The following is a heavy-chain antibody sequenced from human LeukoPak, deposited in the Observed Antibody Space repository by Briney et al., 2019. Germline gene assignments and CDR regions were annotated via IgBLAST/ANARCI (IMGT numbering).Heavy chain of an antibody. Sequence: GGSLRLSCAASGFTVSSNYMSWVRQAPGKGLEWVSVIYSGGSTYYADSVKGRFTISRDNSKNTLYLQMNSLRAEDTAVYYCARNFPTVVTSFDYWGQGTLVTVSS. CDR1: GFTVSSNY. J-gene: IGHJ4*02. CDR3: ARNFPTVVTSFDY. CDR2: IYSGGST. D-gene: IGHD4-23*01. V-gene: IGHV3-66*01.